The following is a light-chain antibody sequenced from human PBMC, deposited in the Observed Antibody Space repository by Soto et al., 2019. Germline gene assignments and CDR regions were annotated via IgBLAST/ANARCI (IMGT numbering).Light chain of an antibody. J-gene: IGLJ2*01. CDR3: AAWDDSLSGHVV. V-gene: IGLV1-47*01. CDR1: SSNIGSNY. CDR2: RNN. Sequence: QSVLTQPPSASGTPGQRVTISCSGSSSNIGSNYVYWYQQLPGTAPKLLIYRNNQRPSGVPDRFSGSKSGTSASLAISGLRSEDEADYYCAAWDDSLSGHVVFGGGTNVTVL.